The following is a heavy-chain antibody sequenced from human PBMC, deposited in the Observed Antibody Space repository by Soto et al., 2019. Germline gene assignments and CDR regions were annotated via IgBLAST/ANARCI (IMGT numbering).Heavy chain of an antibody. J-gene: IGHJ4*02. D-gene: IGHD5-18*01. Sequence: LRLSCAASGFTFSSYGMHWVSQAPGKGLEGVAVISYDGSNKYYADSVKGRFTISRDNSKNTLYLQMNSLRAEDTAVYYCAKDHRTAMLDYWGQGTLVTVSS. CDR2: ISYDGSNK. CDR1: GFTFSSYG. V-gene: IGHV3-30*18. CDR3: AKDHRTAMLDY.